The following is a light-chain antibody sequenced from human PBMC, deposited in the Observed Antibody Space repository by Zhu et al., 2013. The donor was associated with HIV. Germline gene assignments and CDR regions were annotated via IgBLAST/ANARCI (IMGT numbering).Light chain of an antibody. V-gene: IGKV1-39*01. CDR3: QQSYSTPFT. CDR2: EAS. CDR1: QNIATS. J-gene: IGKJ3*01. Sequence: DIQMTPSPSSLSASVGDRVIISCRASQNIATSLSWYQHKSGQAPKLLVYEASTLQSGVPSRFSGSGSGTDFSLIISGLQPEDYATYFCQQSYSTPFTFGPGT.